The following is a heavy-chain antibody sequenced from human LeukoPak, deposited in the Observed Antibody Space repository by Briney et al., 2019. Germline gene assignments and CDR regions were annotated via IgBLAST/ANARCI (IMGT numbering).Heavy chain of an antibody. D-gene: IGHD6-6*01. CDR2: ISSSSSYI. CDR1: GFTFSSYS. CDR3: ARDRHRSSSLDY. J-gene: IGHJ4*02. V-gene: IGHV3-21*01. Sequence: SGGSLRLSCTASGFTFSSYSMNWVRQAPGKGLEWVSSISSSSSYIYYADSVKGRFTISRDNAKNSLYLQMNSLRAEDTAVYYCARDRHRSSSLDYWGQGTLVTVSS.